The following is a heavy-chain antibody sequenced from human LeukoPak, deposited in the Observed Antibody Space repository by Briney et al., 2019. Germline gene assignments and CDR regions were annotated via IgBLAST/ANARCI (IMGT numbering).Heavy chain of an antibody. J-gene: IGHJ4*02. Sequence: GGSLRLSCAASGFTFSSYAMHWVRQAPGKGLEWVAVISYDGSNKYYADSVKGRFTISRDNSKNTLYLQMNSLRAEDTAVYYCARDSSPHSYYFDYWGQGTLVTVSS. V-gene: IGHV3-30*14. CDR3: ARDSSPHSYYFDY. CDR2: ISYDGSNK. D-gene: IGHD2-2*01. CDR1: GFTFSSYA.